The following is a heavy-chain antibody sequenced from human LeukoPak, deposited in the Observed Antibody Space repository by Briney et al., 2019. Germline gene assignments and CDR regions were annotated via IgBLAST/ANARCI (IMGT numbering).Heavy chain of an antibody. CDR1: GFTFHNNG. V-gene: IGHV3-23*01. Sequence: PGGSLRLSCAASGFTFHNNGMSWVRQAPGKGLEWVSAISGSSRSTYHAESVKGRFTISRDNSKNTLFLQMNSLRAEDTAVYYCAKYGFGNPQELTPLDYWGQGTLVTVSS. D-gene: IGHD1-7*01. J-gene: IGHJ4*02. CDR2: ISGSSRST. CDR3: AKYGFGNPQELTPLDY.